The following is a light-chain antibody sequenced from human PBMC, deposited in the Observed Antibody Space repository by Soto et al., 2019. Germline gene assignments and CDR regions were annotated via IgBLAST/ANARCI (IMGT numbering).Light chain of an antibody. CDR2: DVT. V-gene: IGLV2-14*03. CDR1: SSDVGGYNY. Sequence: QSVLTKAASVTGSPVQASSITYTGTSSDVGGYNYVSWFQQHPGKAPKLMIYDVTNRPSGVSNRFSGSKSGNTASLTISGLQAEDEADFYCSSYTSSGSHAVGTGTKVTVL. J-gene: IGLJ1*01. CDR3: SSYTSSGSHA.